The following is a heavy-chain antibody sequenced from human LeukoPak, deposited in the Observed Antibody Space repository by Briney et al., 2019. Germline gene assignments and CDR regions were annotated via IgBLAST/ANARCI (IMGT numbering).Heavy chain of an antibody. J-gene: IGHJ4*02. CDR1: GFRFDDFG. D-gene: IGHD1-1*01. Sequence: GGSLRLSCVVSGFRFDDFGMCWVRQAPGKGLEWVSCINWSGRSTSYADSVKGRFTISRDNARKFLFLQMNSLRADDTALYFCARGVRYLQPAGSPFLDFWGQGSLVTVSS. CDR2: INWSGRST. CDR3: ARGVRYLQPAGSPFLDF. V-gene: IGHV3-20*04.